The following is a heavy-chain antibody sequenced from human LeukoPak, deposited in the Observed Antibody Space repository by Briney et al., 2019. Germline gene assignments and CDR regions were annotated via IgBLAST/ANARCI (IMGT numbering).Heavy chain of an antibody. J-gene: IGHJ4*02. D-gene: IGHD1-26*01. CDR1: GGSIKNYY. Sequence: SETLSLTCTVSGGSIKNYYWSWIRQPPGKGLEWIGYIYYIGSTNYNPSLKSRVTISVDTSKNQFSLKLSSVSAADTAVYYCARRWAYDYFDYWGQGTLVTVSS. CDR2: IYYIGST. V-gene: IGHV4-59*08. CDR3: ARRWAYDYFDY.